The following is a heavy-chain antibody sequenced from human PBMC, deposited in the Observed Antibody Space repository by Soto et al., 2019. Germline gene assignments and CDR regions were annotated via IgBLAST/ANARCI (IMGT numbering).Heavy chain of an antibody. D-gene: IGHD3-10*01. Sequence: EVQLLESGGGLVQPGGSLRLSCATSGLNFNGYTMSWVRQAPGQGLEWVSGIAETGSSTYYADSVKGRFTISRDNSDNTLYLQMNNLRAEDTAIYYCAKPVYGSGSPDYWGQGTLVTVSS. CDR1: GLNFNGYT. CDR2: IAETGSST. CDR3: AKPVYGSGSPDY. V-gene: IGHV3-23*01. J-gene: IGHJ4*02.